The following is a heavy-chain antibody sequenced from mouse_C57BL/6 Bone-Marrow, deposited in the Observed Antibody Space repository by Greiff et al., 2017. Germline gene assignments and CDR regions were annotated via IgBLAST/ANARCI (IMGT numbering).Heavy chain of an antibody. V-gene: IGHV1-66*01. CDR2: IYPGSGNT. Sequence: VQGVESGPELVKPGASVKISCKASGYSFTSYYIHWVKQRPGQGLEWIGWIYPGSGNTKYNEKFKGKATLTADTSSSTAYMQLSSLTSEDSAVYYCASPSYYSNWYFDVWGTGTTVTVSS. J-gene: IGHJ1*03. CDR3: ASPSYYSNWYFDV. D-gene: IGHD2-5*01. CDR1: GYSFTSYY.